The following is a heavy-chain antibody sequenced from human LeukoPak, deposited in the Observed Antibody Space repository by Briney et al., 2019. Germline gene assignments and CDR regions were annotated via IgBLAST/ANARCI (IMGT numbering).Heavy chain of an antibody. CDR2: ISYDGSNK. D-gene: IGHD5-12*01. V-gene: IGHV3-30*18. CDR1: GLTFSSYG. J-gene: IGHJ4*02. Sequence: GGSLRLSCAASGLTFSSYGMHWVRQAPGKGLEWVAVISYDGSNKYYADSVKGRFTISRDNSKNTLYLQMNSLRAEDTAVYYCAKSDDIVATIYDYWGQGTLVTVSS. CDR3: AKSDDIVATIYDY.